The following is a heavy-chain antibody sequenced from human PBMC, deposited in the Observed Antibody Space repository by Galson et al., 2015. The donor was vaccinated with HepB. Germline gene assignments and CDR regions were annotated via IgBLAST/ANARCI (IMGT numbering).Heavy chain of an antibody. Sequence: SLRLSCAASGFTFSSYAMSWVRQTPGKGLEWVSAISGSGDNTFYTDSVKGRFTISRDNSKNTLYLQMSSLRAEDTAVYYCAREGVNVDYGYFHYWGQGTLVTVSS. CDR1: GFTFSSYA. V-gene: IGHV3-23*01. D-gene: IGHD4-17*01. CDR2: ISGSGDNT. CDR3: AREGVNVDYGYFHY. J-gene: IGHJ4*01.